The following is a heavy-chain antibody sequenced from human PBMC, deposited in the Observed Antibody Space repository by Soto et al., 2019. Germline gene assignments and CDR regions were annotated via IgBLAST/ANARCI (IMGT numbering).Heavy chain of an antibody. CDR2: ISYDGSNK. CDR1: GFTFSSYG. J-gene: IGHJ4*02. CDR3: AKDKVRVVVTAPFDS. V-gene: IGHV3-30*18. D-gene: IGHD2-21*02. Sequence: QVQLVESGGGVVQPGRSLRLSCAASGFTFSSYGMHWVRQAPGKGLEWVAVISYDGSNKYYADSVKGRFTVSRDKSKNTLYLQVNSLRAEDTAVYYCAKDKVRVVVTAPFDSWGKGTVVTVSS.